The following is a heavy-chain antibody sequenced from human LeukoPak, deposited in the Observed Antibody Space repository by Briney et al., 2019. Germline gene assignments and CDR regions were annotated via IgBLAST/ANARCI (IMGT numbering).Heavy chain of an antibody. CDR2: VNGDGTGT. V-gene: IGHV3-74*01. CDR3: TRYADGIFY. J-gene: IGHJ4*02. Sequence: PGGSLRLSCAASGFTFSSSRMHRVRQAPGKGLIWVSRVNGDGTGTIYADSVKGRFTISRDNAKNTLYLQMNSLRAEDTAVYYCTRYADGIFYWGQGTLVTVSS. CDR1: GFTFSSSR. D-gene: IGHD1-14*01.